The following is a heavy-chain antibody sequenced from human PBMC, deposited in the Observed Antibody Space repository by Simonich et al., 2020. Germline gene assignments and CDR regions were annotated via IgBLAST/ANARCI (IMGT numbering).Heavy chain of an antibody. V-gene: IGHV1-2*02. CDR2: NNPNSGGT. CDR1: GDTFTVYY. J-gene: IGHJ5*02. Sequence: QVQLVQSGAEVKKPGASVKVSCKASGDTFTVYYMPWVRQSPGQGLEWMGRNNPNSGGTNYAQKFQGRVPMTRDTSISTSYMELDRLRSDDTAVYYWAREEANGYSSSWNWFDPWGQGTLVTVSS. CDR3: AREEANGYSSSWNWFDP. D-gene: IGHD6-13*01.